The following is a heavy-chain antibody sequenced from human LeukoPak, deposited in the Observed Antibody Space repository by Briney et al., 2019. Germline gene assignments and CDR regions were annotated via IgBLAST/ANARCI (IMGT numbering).Heavy chain of an antibody. D-gene: IGHD2-21*01. J-gene: IGHJ4*02. CDR2: ISSSSNYI. V-gene: IGHV3-21*01. CDR3: ARDIFIPY. CDR1: GFTFNIYS. Sequence: GGSLRLSCAASGFTFNIYSMNWVRQAPGKGLEWVSSISSSSNYIYYADSVKGRFTISRDNAKNSLYLQMNSLRAEDTAVYYCARDIFIPYWGQGTLVTVSS.